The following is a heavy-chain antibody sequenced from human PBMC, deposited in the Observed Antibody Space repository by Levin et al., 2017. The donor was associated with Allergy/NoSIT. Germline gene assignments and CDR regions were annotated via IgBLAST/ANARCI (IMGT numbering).Heavy chain of an antibody. CDR1: GGSITNYY. V-gene: IGHV4-59*01. J-gene: IGHJ6*02. Sequence: PSETLSLTCTVSGGSITNYYWSWIRQPPGKGLEWIGYIYYSGSTNYNPSLKSRVTISVDTSKNQFSLKLSSVTAADSAVYYCARDRTIAAAGGGQYDYGMDVWGQGTTVTVSS. D-gene: IGHD6-13*01. CDR3: ARDRTIAAAGGGQYDYGMDV. CDR2: IYYSGST.